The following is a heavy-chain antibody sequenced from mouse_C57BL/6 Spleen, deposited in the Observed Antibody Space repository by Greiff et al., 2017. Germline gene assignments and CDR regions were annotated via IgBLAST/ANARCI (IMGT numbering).Heavy chain of an antibody. J-gene: IGHJ1*03. Sequence: EVKLMESGGGLVKPGGSLKLSCAASGFTFSDYGMHWVRQAPEKGLEWVAYISSGSSTIYYADTVKGRFTISRDNAKNTLFLQMTSLRSEDTAMYYCARRTEGHWYFDVWGTGTTVTVSS. CDR3: ARRTEGHWYFDV. CDR1: GFTFSDYG. V-gene: IGHV5-17*01. CDR2: ISSGSSTI.